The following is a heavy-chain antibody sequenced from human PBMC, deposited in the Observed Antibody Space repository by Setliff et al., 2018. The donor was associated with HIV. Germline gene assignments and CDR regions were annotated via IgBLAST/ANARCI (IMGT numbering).Heavy chain of an antibody. V-gene: IGHV4-59*01. J-gene: IGHJ6*03. D-gene: IGHD6-19*01. CDR2: IYYSGST. Sequence: PSETLSLTCTVSGGSISSYYWSWIRQPPGKGLEWIGYIYYSGSTNYNPSLKSRVTIPVDTSKNQFSLKLSSVTAADTAVYYCARGGYSSGWSDMDVWGKGTTVTVSS. CDR1: GGSISSYY. CDR3: ARGGYSSGWSDMDV.